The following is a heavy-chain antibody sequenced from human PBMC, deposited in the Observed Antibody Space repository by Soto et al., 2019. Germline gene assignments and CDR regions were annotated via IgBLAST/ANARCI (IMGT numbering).Heavy chain of an antibody. CDR2: INHSGST. J-gene: IGHJ4*02. D-gene: IGHD6-6*01. Sequence: SETLSLTCAVYGGSFSGYYWSWIRQPPGKGLEWIGEINHSGSTNYNPSLKSRVTISVDTSKNQFSLKLSSVTAADTAVYYCARGGVAARPFDYWGQGTLVTVSS. V-gene: IGHV4-34*01. CDR3: ARGGVAARPFDY. CDR1: GGSFSGYY.